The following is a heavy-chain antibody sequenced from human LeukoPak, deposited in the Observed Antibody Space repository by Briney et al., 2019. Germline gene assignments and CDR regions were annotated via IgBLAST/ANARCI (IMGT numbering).Heavy chain of an antibody. V-gene: IGHV3-23*01. CDR1: GFTFRNYA. CDR3: AKAGGFGELLSHYYFDY. J-gene: IGHJ4*02. Sequence: GGSLRLSCAASGFTFRNYAMSWVRQAPGKGLEWVSAISGSGGSTYYADSVKGRFTISRDSSKNTLFLQMNSLRAEDTAVYYCAKAGGFGELLSHYYFDYWGQGTLVTVSS. D-gene: IGHD3-10*01. CDR2: ISGSGGST.